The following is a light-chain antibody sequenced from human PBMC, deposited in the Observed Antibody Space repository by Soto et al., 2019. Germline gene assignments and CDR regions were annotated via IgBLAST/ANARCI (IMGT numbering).Light chain of an antibody. CDR3: SSYTSTRKGVL. CDR2: DVS. Sequence: QSALTQPASVSGSPGQSITISCTGTSSDVGGYNFVSWYQQHPGKAPKLMIFDVSSRPSGISNRFSGSKSGNTASLTISGLQDEDETDYYSSSYTSTRKGVLFGRGTKLTVL. J-gene: IGLJ2*01. V-gene: IGLV2-14*01. CDR1: SSDVGGYNF.